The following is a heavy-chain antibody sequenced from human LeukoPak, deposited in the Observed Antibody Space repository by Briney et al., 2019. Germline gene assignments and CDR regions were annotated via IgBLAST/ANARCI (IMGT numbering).Heavy chain of an antibody. CDR2: IRYDGSNK. CDR1: GFTFSSYG. J-gene: IGHJ4*02. D-gene: IGHD3-22*01. CDR3: ARVLTEPNYYDSSGYEEIDY. V-gene: IGHV3-30*02. Sequence: PGGSLRLSCAASGFTFSSYGMHWVRQAPGKGLEWVAFIRYDGSNKYYADSVKGRFTISRDNSKNTLYLQMNSLRAEDTAVYYCARVLTEPNYYDSSGYEEIDYWGQGTLVTVSS.